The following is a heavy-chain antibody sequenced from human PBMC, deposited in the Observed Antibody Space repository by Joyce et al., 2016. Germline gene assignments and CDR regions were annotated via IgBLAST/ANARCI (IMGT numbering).Heavy chain of an antibody. J-gene: IGHJ4*02. CDR3: ARDRKWLGDFDY. CDR1: GFTFSSNS. V-gene: IGHV3-48*01. D-gene: IGHD6-19*01. Sequence: ELQLVESRGGLVLPGGSLRLSCVASGFTFSSNSMNWVRQAQVKGREWVSYISSSSTTIFYADSVKGRFIISRDNAKNALFLQMNSLRAKDTAVYYCARDRKWLGDFDYWGQGTLVTVSS. CDR2: ISSSSTTI.